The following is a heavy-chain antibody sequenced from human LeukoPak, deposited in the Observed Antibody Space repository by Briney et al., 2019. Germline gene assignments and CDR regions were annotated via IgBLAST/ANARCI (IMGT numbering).Heavy chain of an antibody. D-gene: IGHD1-26*01. J-gene: IGHJ4*02. CDR1: GFAFSSNA. CDR2: ISASGGST. V-gene: IGHV3-23*01. CDR3: AKRSGSYGPFDY. Sequence: PGGSLRLSCAASGFAFSSNAMKWVRQAPGKGPEWVSAISASGGSTYYADSVKGRFTISRDNSKNTLYLQLNSLRAGDTAVYYCAKRSGSYGPFDYWGQGTLVTVSS.